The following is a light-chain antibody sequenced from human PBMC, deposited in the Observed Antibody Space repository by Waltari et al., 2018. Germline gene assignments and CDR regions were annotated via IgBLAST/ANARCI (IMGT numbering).Light chain of an antibody. CDR3: SSYTSSSTLVV. J-gene: IGLJ2*01. V-gene: IGLV2-14*01. CDR2: EVS. CDR1: SSDVGGYNH. Sequence: QSALTQPASVSGSPGQSITIPCPGTSSDVGGYNHVSWYQQHPGKAPKLMIYEVSNRPSGVSNRFSGSKSGNTASLTISGLQAEDEADYYCSSYTSSSTLVVFGGGTKLTVL.